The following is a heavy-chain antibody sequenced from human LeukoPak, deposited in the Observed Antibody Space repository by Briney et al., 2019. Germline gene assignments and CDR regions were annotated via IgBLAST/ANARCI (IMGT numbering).Heavy chain of an antibody. CDR1: GFTFSTYF. J-gene: IGHJ3*02. D-gene: IGHD3-22*01. CDR3: ARDESPRYYDNSDYYPDAFDI. CDR2: ISTTSTYI. Sequence: GSLRLSCAASGFTFSTYFMNWVRQAPGRGLEWVSSISTTSTYIYYADSVKGRFTISRDNAKNSLYLQMNGLRAGDTAVYYCARDESPRYYDNSDYYPDAFDIWGRGTMVTVSS. V-gene: IGHV3-21*01.